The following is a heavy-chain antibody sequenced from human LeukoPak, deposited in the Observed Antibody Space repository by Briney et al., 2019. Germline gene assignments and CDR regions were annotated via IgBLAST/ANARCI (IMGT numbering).Heavy chain of an antibody. CDR1: GYTFTGYY. D-gene: IGHD4-17*01. Sequence: ASVKVSCKASGYTFTGYYMHWVRQAPGQGLEWMGWIIPNSGGANYAQKFQGRVTMTRNTSISTAYMELSRLRSDDTAVYYCARDYGDYHFDYWGQGTLVTVSS. V-gene: IGHV1-2*02. J-gene: IGHJ4*02. CDR3: ARDYGDYHFDY. CDR2: IIPNSGGA.